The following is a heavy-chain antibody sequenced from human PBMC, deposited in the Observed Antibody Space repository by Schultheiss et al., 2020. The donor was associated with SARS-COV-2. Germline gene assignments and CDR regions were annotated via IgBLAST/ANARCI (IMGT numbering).Heavy chain of an antibody. CDR1: GGSISSGGYY. Sequence: SETLSLTCTVSGGSISSGGYYWSWIRQPAGKGLEWIGYIYYSGSTYYNPSLKSRVTISVDTSKNQFSLKLSSVTAADTAVYYCARDPLKGGIAAISGDGMDVWGQGTTVTVSS. J-gene: IGHJ6*02. CDR2: IYYSGST. CDR3: ARDPLKGGIAAISGDGMDV. D-gene: IGHD6-13*01. V-gene: IGHV4-31*03.